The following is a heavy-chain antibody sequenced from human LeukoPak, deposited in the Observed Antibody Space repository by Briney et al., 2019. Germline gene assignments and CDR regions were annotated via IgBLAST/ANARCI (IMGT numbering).Heavy chain of an antibody. CDR1: GFTFDDYA. Sequence: GGSLRLFCAASGFTFDDYAMHWVRQAPGKGLEWVSGISWNSGSIGYADSVKGRFTISRDNAKNSLYLQMNSLRAEDTALYYCAKAHYDPGPFDYWGQGTLVTASS. J-gene: IGHJ4*02. CDR3: AKAHYDPGPFDY. V-gene: IGHV3-9*01. D-gene: IGHD3-10*01. CDR2: ISWNSGSI.